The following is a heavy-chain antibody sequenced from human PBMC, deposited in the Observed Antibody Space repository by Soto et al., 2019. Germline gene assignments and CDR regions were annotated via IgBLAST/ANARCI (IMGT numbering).Heavy chain of an antibody. CDR3: ARVPPFSGSYPRFYFDY. Sequence: SVKVSCKASGGTFSSYAISWVRQAPGQGLEWMGGIIPIFGTANYAQKFQGRVTITADESTSTAYMELSSLRSEDTAVYYCARVPPFSGSYPRFYFDYWGQGTLVTVSS. J-gene: IGHJ4*02. V-gene: IGHV1-69*13. CDR2: IIPIFGTA. CDR1: GGTFSSYA. D-gene: IGHD1-26*01.